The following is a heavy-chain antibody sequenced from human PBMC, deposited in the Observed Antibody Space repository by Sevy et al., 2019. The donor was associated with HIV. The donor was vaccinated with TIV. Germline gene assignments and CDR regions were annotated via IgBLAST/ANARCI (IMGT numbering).Heavy chain of an antibody. CDR1: GYTFTSYA. D-gene: IGHD3-16*01. CDR2: INTGNGHT. Sequence: ASVKVSCKASGYTFTSYAMHWVRQAPGQRLEWMGWINTGNGHTKYSHRFQGRVTITRDTSASTAYMELSSLRSEDTAVYYCARGDYVGAFDIWGQWTMVTVSS. J-gene: IGHJ3*02. CDR3: ARGDYVGAFDI. V-gene: IGHV1-3*04.